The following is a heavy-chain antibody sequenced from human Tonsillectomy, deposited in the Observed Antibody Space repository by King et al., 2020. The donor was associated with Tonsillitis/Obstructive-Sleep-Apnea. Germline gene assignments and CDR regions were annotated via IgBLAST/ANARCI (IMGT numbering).Heavy chain of an antibody. J-gene: IGHJ4*02. V-gene: IGHV3-30*04. Sequence: VQLVESGGGVVQPGRSLRLSCAASGFTFSSYAMHWVRQAPGKGLEWVAVISYDGSNKYYADSVKGRFTISRDNSKNTLYLQMNSLRNEDTTIYYCAGGGLWCDILTGFDYWGQGTLVTVSS. CDR2: ISYDGSNK. CDR3: AGGGLWCDILTGFDY. CDR1: GFTFSSYA. D-gene: IGHD3-9*01.